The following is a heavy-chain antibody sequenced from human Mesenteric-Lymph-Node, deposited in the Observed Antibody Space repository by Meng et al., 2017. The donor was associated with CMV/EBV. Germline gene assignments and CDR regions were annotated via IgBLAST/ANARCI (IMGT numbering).Heavy chain of an antibody. CDR3: ARVGTSNYYYGMDV. CDR2: IRYDGSNK. Sequence: GGSLRLSCAASGFTFSSYEMNWVRQAPGKGLEWVAFIRYDGSNKYYADSVKGRFTISRDNSKNTLYLQMNSLRAEDTAVYYCARVGTSNYYYGMDVWGQGTTVTVSS. D-gene: IGHD1-26*01. V-gene: IGHV3-30*02. CDR1: GFTFSSYE. J-gene: IGHJ6*02.